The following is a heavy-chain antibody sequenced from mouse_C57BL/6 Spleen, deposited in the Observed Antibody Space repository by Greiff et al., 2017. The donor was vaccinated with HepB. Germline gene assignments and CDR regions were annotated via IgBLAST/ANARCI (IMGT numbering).Heavy chain of an antibody. CDR1: GFTFSSYA. CDR3: ASRYDGYYFAY. CDR2: ISDGGSYT. Sequence: DVMLVESGGGLVKPGGSLKLSCAASGFTFSSYAMSWVRQTPEKRLEWVATISDGGSYTYYPDNVKGRFTISRDNAKNNLYLQMSHLKSEDTAMYYCASRYDGYYFAYWGQGTLVTVSA. J-gene: IGHJ3*01. V-gene: IGHV5-4*03. D-gene: IGHD2-3*01.